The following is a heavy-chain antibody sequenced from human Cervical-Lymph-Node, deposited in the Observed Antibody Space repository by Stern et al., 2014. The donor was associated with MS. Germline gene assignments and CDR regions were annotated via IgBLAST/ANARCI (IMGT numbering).Heavy chain of an antibody. V-gene: IGHV3-7*01. D-gene: IGHD3-10*01. J-gene: IGHJ5*02. CDR1: GFTFTRSS. CDR3: ARFWDRSTYGLDYFDP. CDR2: ITYDGSEK. Sequence: EMQLVESGGGLVQPGGSLRLSCAASGFTFTRSSMSWVRQAPGKGLEWVANITYDGSEKYNVDSVKGRFTISRDNAKNSVYLQMDSLRAEDTAVYYCARFWDRSTYGLDYFDPWGQGTLVTVSS.